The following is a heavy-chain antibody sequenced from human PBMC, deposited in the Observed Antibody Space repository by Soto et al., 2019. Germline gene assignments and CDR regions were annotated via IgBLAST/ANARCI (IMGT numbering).Heavy chain of an antibody. Sequence: PSRTLSLICTVCGGSFSGYYWSWIRQPPGKGLEWIGEINHSGSTNYNPSLKSRVTISVDTAKNQFSLKLSSVTAADTAVHYFARDYGLRYFDWLSLFDWGQGTLVTVSP. CDR3: ARDYGLRYFDWLSLFD. CDR2: INHSGST. D-gene: IGHD3-9*01. CDR1: GGSFSGYY. V-gene: IGHV4-34*01. J-gene: IGHJ4*02.